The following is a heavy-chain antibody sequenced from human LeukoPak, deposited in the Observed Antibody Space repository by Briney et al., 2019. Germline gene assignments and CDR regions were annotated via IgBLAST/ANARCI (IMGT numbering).Heavy chain of an antibody. D-gene: IGHD6-19*01. CDR2: ISWNSGSI. Sequence: GGSLRLSCAASGFTFDDYAMHWVRQAPGKGLEWVSGISWNSGSIGYADSVKGRFTISRDNAKNSLYLQMNSLRAEDTALHYCAKLLNGIAVAGTTGAFDIWGQGTMVTVSS. CDR1: GFTFDDYA. CDR3: AKLLNGIAVAGTTGAFDI. J-gene: IGHJ3*02. V-gene: IGHV3-9*01.